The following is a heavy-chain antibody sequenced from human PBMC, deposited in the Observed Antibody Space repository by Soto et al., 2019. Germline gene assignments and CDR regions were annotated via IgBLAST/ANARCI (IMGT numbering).Heavy chain of an antibody. CDR3: ARECVILTGYYGMDV. CDR2: ISYDGSNK. V-gene: IGHV3-30-3*01. D-gene: IGHD3-9*01. CDR1: RFTFSRYA. Sequence: QVQLVESGGGVVQPGRSLRLSCAASRFTFSRYAMHWVRQAPGKGLEWVAVISYDGSNKYYADSVKGRFTISRDNSKNTLYLQMNSLRAEDTAVYYCARECVILTGYYGMDVWGQGTTVTVSS. J-gene: IGHJ6*02.